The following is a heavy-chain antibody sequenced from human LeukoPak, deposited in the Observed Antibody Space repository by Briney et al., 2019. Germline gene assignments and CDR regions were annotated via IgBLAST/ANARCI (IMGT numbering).Heavy chain of an antibody. CDR1: GFTFSTYW. CDR3: ARAPSEIGGYYPEYFRH. J-gene: IGHJ1*01. V-gene: IGHV3-74*01. CDR2: SKSDGST. D-gene: IGHD3-3*01. Sequence: GGSLRLSCAASGFTFSTYWMHWVRQAPGKGLVWVSRSKSDGSTNYADSVKGRFTISRDNAKNTLSLQMNSLRPEDTGVYYCARAPSEIGGYYPEYFRHWGQGTPVTVSS.